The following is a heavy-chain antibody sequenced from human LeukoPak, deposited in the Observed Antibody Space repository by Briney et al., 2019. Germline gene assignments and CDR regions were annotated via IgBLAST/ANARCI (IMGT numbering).Heavy chain of an antibody. CDR1: GFTFTSSA. CDR3: AAVRRLWGSDAFDI. Sequence: GASVKVSCKASGFTFTSSAVQWVRQACGQRLEWIGWIVVGSGNTNYAQKFQERVTITRDMSTSTAYMELSSLRSEDTAVYYCAAVRRLWGSDAFDIWGQGTMVTVSS. D-gene: IGHD7-27*01. J-gene: IGHJ3*02. CDR2: IVVGSGNT. V-gene: IGHV1-58*01.